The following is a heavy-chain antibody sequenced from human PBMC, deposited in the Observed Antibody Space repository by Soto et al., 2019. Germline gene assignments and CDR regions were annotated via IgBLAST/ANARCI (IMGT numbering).Heavy chain of an antibody. Sequence: ASVKVSCKASGYTFTSYAMHWVRQAPGQRLEWMGWINAGNGNTKYSQKFQGRVTITRDTSASTAYMELSSLRSEDTAVYYCASWGGIAVAGPSFYYYYGMDVWGQGTTVTVSS. J-gene: IGHJ6*02. CDR1: GYTFTSYA. V-gene: IGHV1-3*01. CDR2: INAGNGNT. CDR3: ASWGGIAVAGPSFYYYYGMDV. D-gene: IGHD6-19*01.